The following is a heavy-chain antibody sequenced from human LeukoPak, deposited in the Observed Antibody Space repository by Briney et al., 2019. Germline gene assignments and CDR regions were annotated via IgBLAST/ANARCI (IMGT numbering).Heavy chain of an antibody. CDR1: GFSVTSNF. D-gene: IGHD3-3*02. J-gene: IGHJ4*02. CDR2: TYDRGDT. V-gene: IGHV3-53*01. Sequence: GGSLRLSCAVSGFSVTSNFMSWVRQAPGKGLEWVSVTYDRGDTYYADSVKGRFTISRDNSKNTLFLQMNSLRDEDTAVYFCAKDRRGSITPSLFDDWGRGTLVTVSS. CDR3: AKDRRGSITPSLFDD.